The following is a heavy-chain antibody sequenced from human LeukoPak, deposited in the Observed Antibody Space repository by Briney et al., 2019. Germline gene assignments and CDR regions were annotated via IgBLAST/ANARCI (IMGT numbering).Heavy chain of an antibody. CDR3: ARDRDYRAFDI. CDR2: ISSTTNYT. D-gene: IGHD3-16*01. V-gene: IGHV3-11*05. Sequence: KPGGSLRLSCAASGFTFSDYFMSWIRQAPGKGLEWVSYISSTTNYTNYADSVKGRFTISRDNAKNSLYLQMSSLRAEDAAVYYCARDRDYRAFDIWGQGTMVTVSS. CDR1: GFTFSDYF. J-gene: IGHJ3*02.